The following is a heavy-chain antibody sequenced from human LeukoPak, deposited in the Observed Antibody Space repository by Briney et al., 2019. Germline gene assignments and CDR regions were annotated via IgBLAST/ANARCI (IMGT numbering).Heavy chain of an antibody. V-gene: IGHV1-69*01. CDR3: ANQDDYGGNSY. CDR1: GGTFSSYA. J-gene: IGHJ4*02. D-gene: IGHD4-23*01. CDR2: IIPIFGTA. Sequence: SVKVSCKASGGTFSSYAISWVRQAPGQGLEWMGGIIPIFGTANYAQKFQGRVTITADESASTAYMELSSLRSEDTAVYYCANQDDYGGNSYWGQGTLVTVSS.